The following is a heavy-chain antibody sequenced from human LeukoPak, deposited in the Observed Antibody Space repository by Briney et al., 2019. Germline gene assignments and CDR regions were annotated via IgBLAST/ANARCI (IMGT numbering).Heavy chain of an antibody. Sequence: GGSLRLSCAASGFTFFSYTMHWVRQAPGKGLEWVAFISYDGSNKYYADSVKGRFTISRDNAKNSLYLQLNSLRAEDTAVYYCARVGRYYYDSSGYSSDYWGQGTLVTVSS. J-gene: IGHJ4*02. CDR1: GFTFFSYT. CDR3: ARVGRYYYDSSGYSSDY. CDR2: ISYDGSNK. V-gene: IGHV3-30*04. D-gene: IGHD3-22*01.